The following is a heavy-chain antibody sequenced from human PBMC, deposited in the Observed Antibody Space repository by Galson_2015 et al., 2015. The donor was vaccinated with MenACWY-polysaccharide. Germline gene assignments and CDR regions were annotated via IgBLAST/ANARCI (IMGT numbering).Heavy chain of an antibody. D-gene: IGHD3-3*01. J-gene: IGHJ4*02. CDR3: ARARSSGYYSDF. CDR1: GGSFTNYY. Sequence: SETLSLTCVVYGGSFTNYYWTWIRQSAGKGLEWIGEIKHSGLTNYNPSLRSRVTVSVDPSKNQFSMNLTSVTAADTGVYYCARARSSGYYSDFWGQGTPVTVSS. CDR2: IKHSGLT. V-gene: IGHV4-34*01.